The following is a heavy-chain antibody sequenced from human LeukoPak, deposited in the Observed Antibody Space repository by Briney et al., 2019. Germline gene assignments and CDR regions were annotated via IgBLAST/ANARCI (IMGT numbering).Heavy chain of an antibody. D-gene: IGHD3-10*01. CDR1: GGPVSSGSYY. Sequence: SETLSLTCAVSGGPVSSGSYYWSWIRQPPGKGLEWIGYIYYSGSTNYNPSLKSRVTISVDTSKNQFSLKLSSVTAADTAVYYCARDGYYYGPVDVWGKGTTFTVSS. V-gene: IGHV4-61*01. J-gene: IGHJ6*04. CDR2: IYYSGST. CDR3: ARDGYYYGPVDV.